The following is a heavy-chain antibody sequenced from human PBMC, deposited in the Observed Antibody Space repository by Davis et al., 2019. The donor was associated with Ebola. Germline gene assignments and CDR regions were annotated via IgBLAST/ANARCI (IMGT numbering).Heavy chain of an antibody. J-gene: IGHJ4*01. V-gene: IGHV3-30*18. Sequence: GRSLRLSCPPSGFTFSSFRTHWVRQAPGKGLEWVAFILYVVRNEYYADSVKGPFTISRDNSRNTVYLQMSSLRAEDTAVYYCAKDPLASDASGCIDYWGQGTMVTVSS. CDR1: GFTFSSFR. D-gene: IGHD2-15*01. CDR2: ILYVVRNE. CDR3: AKDPLASDASGCIDY.